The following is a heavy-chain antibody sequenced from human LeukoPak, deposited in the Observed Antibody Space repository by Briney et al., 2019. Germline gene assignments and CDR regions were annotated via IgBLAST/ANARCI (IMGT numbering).Heavy chain of an antibody. CDR2: MNPNSGNT. J-gene: IGHJ6*03. Sequence: ASVKVSCKASGYTFTGYYMHWVRQATGQGLEWMGWMNPNSGNTGYAQKFQGRVTMTRNTSISTAYMELSSPRSEDTAVYYCARKYNVRGWYYYYYMDVWGKGTTVTVSS. CDR1: GYTFTGYY. D-gene: IGHD3-10*02. V-gene: IGHV1-8*02. CDR3: ARKYNVRGWYYYYYMDV.